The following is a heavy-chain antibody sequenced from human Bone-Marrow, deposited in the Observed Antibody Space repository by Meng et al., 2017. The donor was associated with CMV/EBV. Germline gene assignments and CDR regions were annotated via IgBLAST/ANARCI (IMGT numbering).Heavy chain of an antibody. D-gene: IGHD3-22*01. Sequence: GESLKISCTASGFTFSGYTMNWVRQAPGKGLEWISSISTSSIYIHYADSVKGRFTISRDNAKNSLNLQMNSLRAEDTAVYYCARIGSLYDSSGHWFGYWGQGKPVTVSS. J-gene: IGHJ4*02. CDR3: ARIGSLYDSSGHWFGY. V-gene: IGHV3-21*01. CDR1: GFTFSGYT. CDR2: ISTSSIYI.